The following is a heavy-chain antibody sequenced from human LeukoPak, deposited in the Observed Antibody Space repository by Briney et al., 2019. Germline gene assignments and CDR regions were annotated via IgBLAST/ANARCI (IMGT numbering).Heavy chain of an antibody. CDR3: AKVSSSGWYARFDF. D-gene: IGHD6-19*01. V-gene: IGHV3-23*01. CDR2: ISGSGGTT. Sequence: GGSLRLSCADSGFTFSSYAMSWVRQAPGKGLEWVSGISGSGGTTYHADSVKGLFTISRDNSKNTLYLQMSSLRAEDTAVYYCAKVSSSGWYARFDFWGQGTLVTVSS. CDR1: GFTFSSYA. J-gene: IGHJ4*02.